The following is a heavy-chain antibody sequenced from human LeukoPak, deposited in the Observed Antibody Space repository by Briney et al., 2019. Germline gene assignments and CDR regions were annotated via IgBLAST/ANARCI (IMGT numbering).Heavy chain of an antibody. CDR1: GYTFTSYG. D-gene: IGHD2-15*01. V-gene: IGHV1-18*01. J-gene: IGHJ3*02. CDR2: ISAYNGNT. CDR3: ARGVVVVAATYAFDI. Sequence: ASVKVSCKASGYTFTSYGISWVRQAPGQGLEWMGWISAYNGNTNYAQKFQGRVTITTDESTSTAYMELSSLRSEDTAVYYCARGVVVVAATYAFDIWGQGTMVTVSS.